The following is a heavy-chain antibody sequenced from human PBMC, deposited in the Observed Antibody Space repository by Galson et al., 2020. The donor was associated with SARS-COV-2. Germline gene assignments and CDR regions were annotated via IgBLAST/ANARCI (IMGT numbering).Heavy chain of an antibody. CDR1: GFTFSSYS. CDR2: ISSSSTI. CDR3: ASQSKVLLWFGELLHAFDI. Sequence: GGSLRLSCAASGFTFSSYSMNWVRQAPGKGLEWVSYISSSSTIYYADSVKGRFTISRDNAKNSLYLQMNSLRAEDTAVYYCASQSKVLLWFGELLHAFDIWGQGTMVTVSS. V-gene: IGHV3-48*01. J-gene: IGHJ3*02. D-gene: IGHD3-10*01.